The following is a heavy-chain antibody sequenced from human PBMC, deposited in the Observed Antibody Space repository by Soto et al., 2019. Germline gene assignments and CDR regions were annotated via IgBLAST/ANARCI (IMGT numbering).Heavy chain of an antibody. V-gene: IGHV3-33*01. CDR2: IWYDGSNK. D-gene: IGHD2-2*01. CDR1: GFTFSSYG. J-gene: IGHJ6*02. Sequence: GGSLRLSCAASGFTFSSYGMHWVRQAPGKGLEWVAVIWYDGSNKYYADSVKGRFTISRDNSKNTLYLQMNSLRAEDTAEYYCARVTVPAVLGYYYYGMDVWGQGTTVTVSS. CDR3: ARVTVPAVLGYYYYGMDV.